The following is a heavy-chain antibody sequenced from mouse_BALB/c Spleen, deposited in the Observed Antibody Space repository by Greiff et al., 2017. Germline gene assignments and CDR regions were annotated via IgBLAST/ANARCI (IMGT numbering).Heavy chain of an antibody. D-gene: IGHD1-1*01. J-gene: IGHJ1*01. Sequence: QVQLQQSGAELAKPGASVKMSCKASGYTFTSYWMHWVKQRPGQGLEWIGYINPSTGYTEYNQKFKDKATLTADKSSSTAYMQLSSLTSEDAAVYYCARDSGSSYRYFDVWGAGTTVTVSS. V-gene: IGHV1-7*01. CDR3: ARDSGSSYRYFDV. CDR1: GYTFTSYW. CDR2: INPSTGYT.